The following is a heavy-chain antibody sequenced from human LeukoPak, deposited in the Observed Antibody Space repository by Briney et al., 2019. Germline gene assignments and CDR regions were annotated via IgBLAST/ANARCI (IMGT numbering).Heavy chain of an antibody. V-gene: IGHV3-74*01. J-gene: IGHJ4*02. D-gene: IGHD5-12*01. CDR1: GFTFSNYW. CDR3: AIDVDTVAAITGDY. CDR2: INTAGSST. Sequence: GGSLRLSCAASGFTFSNYWMYWVRQAPGKGLVWVSRINTAGSSTDYADSVKGRFTISRDNAKNSLYLQMNSLRAEDTAVYYCAIDVDTVAAITGDYWGQGTLVTVSS.